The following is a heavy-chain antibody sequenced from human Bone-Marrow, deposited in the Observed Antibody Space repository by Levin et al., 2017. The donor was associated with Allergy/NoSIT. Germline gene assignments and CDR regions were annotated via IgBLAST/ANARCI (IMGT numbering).Heavy chain of an antibody. D-gene: IGHD6-19*01. Sequence: ETLSLTCAASGFTFSSYAMSWVRQAPGKGLEWVSSISGSGTITHYAESVKGRFTVSRDISKNMLHLQMNSLRAEDTAIYFCAKEGLAVAGYYFDSWGQGTLVTVSS. CDR2: ISGSGTIT. CDR1: GFTFSSYA. J-gene: IGHJ4*02. CDR3: AKEGLAVAGYYFDS. V-gene: IGHV3-23*01.